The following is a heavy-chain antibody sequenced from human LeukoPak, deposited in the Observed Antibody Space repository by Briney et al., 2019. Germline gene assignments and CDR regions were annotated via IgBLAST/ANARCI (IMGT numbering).Heavy chain of an antibody. CDR1: GFTFSSYG. V-gene: IGHV3-33*01. CDR3: ARVYSNSPEYGMDV. D-gene: IGHD4-11*01. CDR2: IFYDGSNK. J-gene: IGHJ6*02. Sequence: GTSLRLSCAASGFTFSSYGMHWVRQAPGKGLEWVTVIFYDGSNKYYADSVKGRYSISRDNSENTLYLQMNSLRAEDTAVYYCARVYSNSPEYGMDVWGQGTTVTVS.